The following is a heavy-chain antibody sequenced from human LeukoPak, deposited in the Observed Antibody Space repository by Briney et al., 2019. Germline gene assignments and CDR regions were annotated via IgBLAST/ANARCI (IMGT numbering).Heavy chain of an antibody. Sequence: SGPTLVKPTQTLTLTCTFSGFSLSTSGVGVGWIRQPPGKALEWLALIYWDDDKRYSPSLKSRLTITKDTSKNQVVLTMTNMDPVDTATYYCAHSRRIVGGNYYYYMDVWGKGTTVTVSS. D-gene: IGHD1-26*01. J-gene: IGHJ6*03. CDR2: IYWDDDK. V-gene: IGHV2-5*02. CDR1: GFSLSTSGVG. CDR3: AHSRRIVGGNYYYYMDV.